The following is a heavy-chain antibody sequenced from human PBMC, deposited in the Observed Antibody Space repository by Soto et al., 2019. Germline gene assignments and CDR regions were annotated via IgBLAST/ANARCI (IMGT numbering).Heavy chain of an antibody. CDR2: MYSGGSK. J-gene: IGHJ6*02. V-gene: IGHV3-66*01. CDR3: ARDLDSSSSSEGYYYDGMDV. Sequence: GGSLRLSCAASGCTVSSNYMSWVRQAPGKGLEWVSVMYSGGSKYYADSVKGRFTISRDNSKNTLYLQLNSLRAEDTAVYYCARDLDSSSSSEGYYYDGMDVWGQGTTVTVSS. D-gene: IGHD6-6*01. CDR1: GCTVSSNY.